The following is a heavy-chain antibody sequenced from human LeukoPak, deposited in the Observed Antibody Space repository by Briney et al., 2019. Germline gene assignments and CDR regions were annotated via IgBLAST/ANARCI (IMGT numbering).Heavy chain of an antibody. Sequence: SETLSLTCAVYGGSFSGYYWSWIRQPPGKGLEWIGEINHSGSTNYNPSLKSRVTISVDTSKDQFSLKLSSVTAADTAVYYCARGPSNYYYDSSGYYFDYWGQGTLVTVSS. CDR1: GGSFSGYY. V-gene: IGHV4-34*01. D-gene: IGHD3-22*01. CDR2: INHSGST. J-gene: IGHJ4*02. CDR3: ARGPSNYYYDSSGYYFDY.